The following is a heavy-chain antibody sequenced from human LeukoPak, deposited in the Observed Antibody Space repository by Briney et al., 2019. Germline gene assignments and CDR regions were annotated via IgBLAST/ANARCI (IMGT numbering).Heavy chain of an antibody. CDR3: ARDRREYIAAAGPPDFDY. Sequence: ASVKVSCKASGYTFTSYGISWVRQAPGQGLEWMGWISAYNGNTNYAQKLQGRVTMTTDTSTSTAYMELRSLRSDDTAVYYCARDRREYIAAAGPPDFDYWGQGTLVTVSS. D-gene: IGHD6-13*01. J-gene: IGHJ4*02. V-gene: IGHV1-18*01. CDR1: GYTFTSYG. CDR2: ISAYNGNT.